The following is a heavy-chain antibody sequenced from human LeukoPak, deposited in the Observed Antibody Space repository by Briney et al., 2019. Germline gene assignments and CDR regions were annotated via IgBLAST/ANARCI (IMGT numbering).Heavy chain of an antibody. V-gene: IGHV1-18*01. Sequence: GASVKVSCKASGYTFTSYGISWVRQAPGQGLEWMGWISAYNGNTNYAQKLQGRVTMTTDTSTSTAYMELRSLRSDDTAVYYCARDDYGDYLEGAFDIWGQGTMVTVSS. CDR2: ISAYNGNT. CDR3: ARDDYGDYLEGAFDI. CDR1: GYTFTSYG. D-gene: IGHD4-17*01. J-gene: IGHJ3*02.